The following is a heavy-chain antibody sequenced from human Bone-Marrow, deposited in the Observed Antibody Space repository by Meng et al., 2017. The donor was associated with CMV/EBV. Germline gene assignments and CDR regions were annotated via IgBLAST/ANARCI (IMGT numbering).Heavy chain of an antibody. J-gene: IGHJ5*02. CDR2: IYYSVTT. CDR3: AREHIVVVPAAIGSWFDP. Sequence: SETLSLTCTVSGGSISDSSHYWGWIRQLPGKGLEWIGSIYYSVTTYNNPSLKSRVTLAVDTSKNQFSLKLSSVTAADTAVYYCAREHIVVVPAAIGSWFDPWGQGTRVTGSS. V-gene: IGHV4-39*07. CDR1: GGSISDSSHY. D-gene: IGHD2-2*02.